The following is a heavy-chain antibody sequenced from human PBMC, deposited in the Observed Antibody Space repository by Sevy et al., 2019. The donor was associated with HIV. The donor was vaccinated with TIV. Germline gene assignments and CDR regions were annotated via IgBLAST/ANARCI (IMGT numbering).Heavy chain of an antibody. J-gene: IGHJ4*02. CDR3: ASHRRRDTAMVTPDY. Sequence: ASVKVSCKASGGTFSSYAISWVRQAPGQGLEWMGGIIPIFGTANYAQKFQGRVTITADESTSTAYMELRSLRSEDTAVYYCASHRRRDTAMVTPDYWGQGTLVTVSS. CDR2: IIPIFGTA. CDR1: GGTFSSYA. V-gene: IGHV1-69*13. D-gene: IGHD5-18*01.